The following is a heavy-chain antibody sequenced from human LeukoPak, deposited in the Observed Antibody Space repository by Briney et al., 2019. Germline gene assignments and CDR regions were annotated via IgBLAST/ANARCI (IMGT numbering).Heavy chain of an antibody. CDR1: GFTFSTYG. J-gene: IGHJ4*02. D-gene: IGHD6-13*01. CDR3: ARDCPNPNIAAAGTVPVLDY. V-gene: IGHV3-33*01. Sequence: HSGGSLRLSCAASGFTFSTYGMHWVRQAPGKGQEWGAVIWYDGSKKYYADSVKGRFTISRDNSKNTLYLQMNSLRAEDTAVYYCARDCPNPNIAAAGTVPVLDYWGQGTLVTVSS. CDR2: IWYDGSKK.